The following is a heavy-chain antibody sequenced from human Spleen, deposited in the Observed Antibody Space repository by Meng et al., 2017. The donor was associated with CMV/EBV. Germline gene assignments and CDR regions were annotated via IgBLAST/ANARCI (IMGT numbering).Heavy chain of an antibody. J-gene: IGHJ4*02. CDR3: ARGSRFLEWLSPDY. V-gene: IGHV4-34*01. Sequence: AVDGGSFSGYYRSWIRQPPGKGLEWIGEINHSGSTNYNPSLKSRVTISVDTSKNQFSLKLSSVTAADTAVYYCARGSRFLEWLSPDYWGQGTLVTVSS. CDR1: GGSFSGYY. CDR2: INHSGST. D-gene: IGHD3-3*01.